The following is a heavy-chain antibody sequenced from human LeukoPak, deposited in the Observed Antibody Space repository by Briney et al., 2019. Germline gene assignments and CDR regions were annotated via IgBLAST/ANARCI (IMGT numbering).Heavy chain of an antibody. CDR1: GGTFSSYA. V-gene: IGHV1-8*02. CDR2: MNPNSGNT. D-gene: IGHD6-19*01. CDR3: AKEQSGFDY. Sequence: GASVKVSCKASGGTFSSYAISWVRQATGQGLEWMGWMNPNSGNTGYAQKFQGRVTMTRNTSISTAYMELSSLRSEDTAVYYCAKEQSGFDYWGQGTLVTVSS. J-gene: IGHJ4*02.